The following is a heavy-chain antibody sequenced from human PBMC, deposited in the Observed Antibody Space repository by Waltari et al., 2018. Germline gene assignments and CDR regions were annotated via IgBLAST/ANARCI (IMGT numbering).Heavy chain of an antibody. V-gene: IGHV4-39*01. CDR2: MYYSGST. Sequence: QLQLQESGPGLVKASETLSLTCTVSGDSISRSSSYWGRVRQPPGKGLEWIGNMYYSGSTYYNPSLKSRVTISGDTSKSQFSLKLSSVTAADTSMYYCVRHARTTSGGKHFDHWGQGMLVTVSP. CDR3: VRHARTTSGGKHFDH. CDR1: GDSISRSSSY. D-gene: IGHD2-15*01. J-gene: IGHJ4*02.